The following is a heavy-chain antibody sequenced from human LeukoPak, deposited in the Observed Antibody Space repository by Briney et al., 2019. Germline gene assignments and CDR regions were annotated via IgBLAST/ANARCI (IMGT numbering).Heavy chain of an antibody. Sequence: PSETLSLTCAVYGGSFSGYYWSWIRQHPGKGLEWIGYIYNSGSTYYNPSLKSRVTISVDTSKNQFSLKLSSVTAADTSVYYCARVGTGLDYWGQGTLVTVSS. J-gene: IGHJ4*02. CDR2: IYNSGST. D-gene: IGHD3/OR15-3a*01. CDR3: ARVGTGLDY. CDR1: GGSFSGYY. V-gene: IGHV4-31*11.